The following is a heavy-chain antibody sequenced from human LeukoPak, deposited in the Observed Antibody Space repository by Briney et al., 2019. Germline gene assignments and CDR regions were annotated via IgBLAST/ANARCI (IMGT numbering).Heavy chain of an antibody. J-gene: IGHJ3*02. CDR1: GGAFSSYA. Sequence: SVKVSCKASGGAFSSYAISWVRQAPGQGLEWMGRIIPILGIANYAQKFQGRVTITADKSTSTAYMELSSLRSEDTAVYYCARVFPSGYGPDAFDIWGQGTMVTVSS. CDR3: ARVFPSGYGPDAFDI. D-gene: IGHD5-12*01. CDR2: IIPILGIA. V-gene: IGHV1-69*04.